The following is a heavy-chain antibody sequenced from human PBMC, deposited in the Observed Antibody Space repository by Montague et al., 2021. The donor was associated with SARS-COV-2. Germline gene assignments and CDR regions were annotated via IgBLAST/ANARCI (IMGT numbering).Heavy chain of an antibody. CDR2: IYYSGST. D-gene: IGHD6-19*01. Sequence: SETLSLTCTVSGGSISSYYWSWIRQPPGKGLEWIGYIYYSGSTNYNPSLKSRVTISVDTSKNQFSLKLSSVTVADTAVYYCARGGGWMGNAFDIWGQGTMVTVSS. CDR1: GGSISSYY. CDR3: ARGGGWMGNAFDI. J-gene: IGHJ3*02. V-gene: IGHV4-59*01.